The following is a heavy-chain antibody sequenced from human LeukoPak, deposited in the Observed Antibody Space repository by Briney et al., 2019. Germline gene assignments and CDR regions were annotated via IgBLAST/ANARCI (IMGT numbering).Heavy chain of an antibody. CDR2: LYYSGST. CDR1: GGSISSYY. Sequence: PSETLSLTCTVSGGSISSYYWSWIRQPPGKGLEWIGYLYYSGSTNYNPSLKSRVTISVDTSKNQFSLKLSSVTAADTAVYYCARHVQWDLSIDSWGQGTLVTVSS. V-gene: IGHV4-59*08. J-gene: IGHJ4*02. D-gene: IGHD1-26*01. CDR3: ARHVQWDLSIDS.